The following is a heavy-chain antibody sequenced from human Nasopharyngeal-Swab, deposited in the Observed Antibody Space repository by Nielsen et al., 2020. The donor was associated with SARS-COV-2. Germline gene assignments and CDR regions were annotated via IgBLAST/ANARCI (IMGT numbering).Heavy chain of an antibody. CDR1: GYTFTGYY. CDR3: AGVPRYCSSTSCYAEPYYYYYGMDV. V-gene: IGHV1-2*02. CDR2: INPNSGGT. J-gene: IGHJ6*02. D-gene: IGHD2-2*01. Sequence: ASVKVSCKASGYTFTGYYMHWVRQAPGQGLEWMGWINPNSGGTNYAQKFQGRVTMTRDTSISTAYMELSRLRSDDTAVYYCAGVPRYCSSTSCYAEPYYYYYGMDVWGQGTTVTVSS.